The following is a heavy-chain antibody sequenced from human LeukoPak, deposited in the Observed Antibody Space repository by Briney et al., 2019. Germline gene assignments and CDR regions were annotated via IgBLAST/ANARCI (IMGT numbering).Heavy chain of an antibody. J-gene: IGHJ6*02. D-gene: IGHD2-2*01. CDR3: ARAGSRVYRNYYYYCGMDV. V-gene: IGHV1-46*01. Sequence: VASVKVSCTASGYTFTSYYMHWVRQAPGQGLEWMGIINPSGGSTSYAQKFQGRVTMTRDTSTSTVYMELSSLRSEDTAVYYCARAGSRVYRNYYYYCGMDVWGQGTTVTVSS. CDR1: GYTFTSYY. CDR2: INPSGGST.